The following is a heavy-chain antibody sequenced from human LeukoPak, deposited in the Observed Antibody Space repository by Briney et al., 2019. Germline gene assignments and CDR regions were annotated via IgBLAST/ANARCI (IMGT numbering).Heavy chain of an antibody. CDR1: GRSISSYY. J-gene: IGHJ4*02. CDR3: ARVSSGWYYFDY. D-gene: IGHD6-19*01. Sequence: SETLSLTCAVYGRSISSYYWSWIRQPPGKGLEWIGYIYYSGSTNYNPSLKSRVTISVDTSKNQFSLKLSSVTAADTAVYYCARVSSGWYYFDYWGQGTLVTVSS. CDR2: IYYSGST. V-gene: IGHV4-59*01.